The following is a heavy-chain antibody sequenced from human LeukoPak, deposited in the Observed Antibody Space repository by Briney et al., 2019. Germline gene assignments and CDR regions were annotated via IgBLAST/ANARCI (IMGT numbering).Heavy chain of an antibody. V-gene: IGHV3-30*02. Sequence: GGSLRLSCAASGFTFSSYGMHWVRQALGKGLEWVAFIRYDGSNKYYADSVKGRFTISRDNSKNTLYLQMNSLRAEDTAMYYCAREDYSSGWYADYWGQGTLVTVSS. D-gene: IGHD6-19*01. CDR2: IRYDGSNK. CDR1: GFTFSSYG. CDR3: AREDYSSGWYADY. J-gene: IGHJ4*02.